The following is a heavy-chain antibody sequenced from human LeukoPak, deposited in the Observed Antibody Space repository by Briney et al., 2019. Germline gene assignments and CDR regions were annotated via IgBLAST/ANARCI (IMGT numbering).Heavy chain of an antibody. CDR3: AKTVNYYDSRRLDY. CDR2: ISYDGSNK. CDR1: GFTFSNYD. Sequence: PWGSLRLSCAASGFTFSNYDMHWVRQAPGKGLEWVALISYDGSNKYYADSVQGRFTISRDNSKNTLYLQMNSLRAEDTAVYYCAKTVNYYDSRRLDYWGQGTLVTVSS. D-gene: IGHD3-22*01. V-gene: IGHV3-30*18. J-gene: IGHJ4*02.